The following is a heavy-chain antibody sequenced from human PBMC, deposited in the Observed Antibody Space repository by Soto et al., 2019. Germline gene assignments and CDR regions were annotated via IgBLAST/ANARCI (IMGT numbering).Heavy chain of an antibody. D-gene: IGHD3-22*01. CDR3: ARTPTTMIVVVNSFDY. Sequence: GASVKVSCKASGYTFTSYGISWVRQAPGQGLEWMGWISAYNGNTNYAQKLQGRVTMTTDTSTSTAYMELRSLRSDDTAVYYCARTPTTMIVVVNSFDYWGQGTLVSVSS. V-gene: IGHV1-18*01. CDR1: GYTFTSYG. CDR2: ISAYNGNT. J-gene: IGHJ4*02.